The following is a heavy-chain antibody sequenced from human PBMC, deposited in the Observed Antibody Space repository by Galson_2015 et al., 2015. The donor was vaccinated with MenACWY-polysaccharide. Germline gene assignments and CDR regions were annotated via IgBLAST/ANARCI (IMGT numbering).Heavy chain of an antibody. D-gene: IGHD2-15*01. V-gene: IGHV3-74*01. CDR1: GFSFSTYW. J-gene: IGHJ5*02. CDR2: INADGSAT. Sequence: SLRLSCAASGFSFSTYWMHWVRHAPGKGLVWVSRINADGSATDYADSVRGRFTISRDNAKNTLYLEMNSLRAEDTAVYYCTKAGANYCLRSSCYFHGFDPWGQGTLRTVCS. CDR3: TKAGANYCLRSSCYFHGFDP.